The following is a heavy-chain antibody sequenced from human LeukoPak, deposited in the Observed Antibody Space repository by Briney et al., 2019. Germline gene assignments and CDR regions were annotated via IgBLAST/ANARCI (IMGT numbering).Heavy chain of an antibody. V-gene: IGHV3-23*01. CDR1: GFTFDDYG. D-gene: IGHD3-22*01. Sequence: PGGSLRLSCAASGFTFDDYGMSWVRQAPGKGLEWVSATSGSGDGTFYADSVKSRFTISRDNSKNTLYLQMNSLRAEDTAIYYCAKLRDFFDSSGQFDYWGQGTLVTVSS. CDR3: AKLRDFFDSSGQFDY. CDR2: TSGSGDGT. J-gene: IGHJ4*02.